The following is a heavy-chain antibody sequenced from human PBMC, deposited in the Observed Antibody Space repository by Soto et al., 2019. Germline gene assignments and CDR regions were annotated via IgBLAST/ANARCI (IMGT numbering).Heavy chain of an antibody. CDR1: GFTFSSYG. CDR3: AKGEYNWNYFRFDY. V-gene: IGHV3-30*18. J-gene: IGHJ4*02. D-gene: IGHD1-7*01. Sequence: GGSLRLSCAASGFTFSSYGMHWVRQAPGKGLEWVAVISYDGSNKYYADSVKGRFTISRDNSKNTLYLQMNSLRAEDTAVYYCAKGEYNWNYFRFDYWGQGTLVTVSS. CDR2: ISYDGSNK.